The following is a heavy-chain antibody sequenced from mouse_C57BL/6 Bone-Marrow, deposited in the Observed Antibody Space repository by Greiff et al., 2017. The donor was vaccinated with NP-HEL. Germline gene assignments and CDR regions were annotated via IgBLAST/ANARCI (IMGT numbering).Heavy chain of an antibody. CDR3: TTPRGAMDY. D-gene: IGHD3-1*01. CDR2: IDPENGDP. CDR1: GFNFKDDY. J-gene: IGHJ4*01. V-gene: IGHV14-4*01. Sequence: VQLQQSGAELVRPGASVKLSCTASGFNFKDDYMLWVQQRPEQGLEWIGWIDPENGDPEYASKFQGKATITADTSSNTAYLQLSSLTSEDTAVYYCTTPRGAMDYWGQGTSVTVSS.